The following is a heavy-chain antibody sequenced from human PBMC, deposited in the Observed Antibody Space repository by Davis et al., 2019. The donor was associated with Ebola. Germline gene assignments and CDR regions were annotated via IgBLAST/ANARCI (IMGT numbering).Heavy chain of an antibody. CDR2: IYSCGST. D-gene: IGHD5-18*01. Sequence: GEYLKISCAASGFTVSSNYMSWVRQAPGKGLEWVSVIYSCGSTYYADSVKGRFTIPRDNSKNTLYLQMNRLRAEDPAVYYCARMSGYSYGYFWGSFDYWGQGTLVTVSS. V-gene: IGHV3-53*01. CDR1: GFTVSSNY. J-gene: IGHJ4*02. CDR3: ARMSGYSYGYFWGSFDY.